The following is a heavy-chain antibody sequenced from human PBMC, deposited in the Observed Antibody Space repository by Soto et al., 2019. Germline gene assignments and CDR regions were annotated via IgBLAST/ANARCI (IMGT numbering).Heavy chain of an antibody. Sequence: SQTLSLTCAISGDSVSSNSAAWNWIRQSPSRGLEWLGRTYYRSKWYNDYAVSVKSRITINPDTSKNQFSLQLNSVTPEDTAVYYCVRKDGRDSSGYYGMDVWGQGTTVTVSS. D-gene: IGHD3-22*01. CDR3: VRKDGRDSSGYYGMDV. J-gene: IGHJ6*02. CDR2: TYYRSKWYN. CDR1: GDSVSSNSAA. V-gene: IGHV6-1*01.